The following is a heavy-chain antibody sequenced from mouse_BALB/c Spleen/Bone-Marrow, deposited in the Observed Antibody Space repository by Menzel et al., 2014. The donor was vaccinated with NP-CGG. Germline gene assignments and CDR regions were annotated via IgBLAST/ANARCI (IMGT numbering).Heavy chain of an antibody. CDR2: ISNGGGST. Sequence: EVKLMESGGGLVQPGGSLKLSCAAPGFTFSSYTMSWVRQTPEKRLEWVAYISNGGGSTYYPDTVKGRFTISRDNAKNTLYLQMSSLKSEDAAMYYCARHVGNPYAMDYWGQGTSVTVSS. D-gene: IGHD3-1*01. CDR1: GFTFSSYT. CDR3: ARHVGNPYAMDY. J-gene: IGHJ4*01. V-gene: IGHV5-12-2*01.